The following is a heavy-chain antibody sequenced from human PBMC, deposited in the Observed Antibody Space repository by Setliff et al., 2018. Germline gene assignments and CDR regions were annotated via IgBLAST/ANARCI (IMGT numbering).Heavy chain of an antibody. D-gene: IGHD3-22*01. Sequence: SGPTLVNPTETLTLTCTISGFSLSDGRVGATWIRQLPGKALEWLATIFSMDQKSYSTSLESRLLISKDTSATQVVLMMTNMNPADTGTYYCARIGTSSVLYGMDVWGQGTTVTVS. J-gene: IGHJ6*02. CDR3: ARIGTSSVLYGMDV. CDR2: IFSMDQK. V-gene: IGHV2-26*03. CDR1: GFSLSDGRVG.